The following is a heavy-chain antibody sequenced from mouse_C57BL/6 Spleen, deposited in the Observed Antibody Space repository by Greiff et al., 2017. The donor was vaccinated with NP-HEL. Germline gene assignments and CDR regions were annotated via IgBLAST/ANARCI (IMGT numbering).Heavy chain of an antibody. V-gene: IGHV1-18*01. CDR1: GYTFTDYN. CDR3: ASSMVTTRDWYFDV. CDR2: INPNNGGT. J-gene: IGHJ1*03. Sequence: VQLQQSGPELVKPGASVKIPCKASGYTFTDYNMDWVKQSHGKSLEWIGDINPNNGGTIYNQKFKGKATLTVDKSSSKAYMELRSLTSEDTAVYYCASSMVTTRDWYFDVWGTGTTVTVSS. D-gene: IGHD2-2*01.